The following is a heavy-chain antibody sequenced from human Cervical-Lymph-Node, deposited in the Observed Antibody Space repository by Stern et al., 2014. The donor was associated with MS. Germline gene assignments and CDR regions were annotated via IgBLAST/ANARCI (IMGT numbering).Heavy chain of an antibody. CDR3: ARDGGAYYDSSGYYQNWFDP. CDR1: GGTFSSYA. Sequence: MQLVESGADVKKPGSSVKVSCKASGGTFSSYAISWVRQAPGQGLEWMGGIIPIFGTANYAQKFQGRVTITADESTSTAYMELSSLRSEDTAVYYCARDGGAYYDSSGYYQNWFDPWGQGTLVTVSS. CDR2: IIPIFGTA. J-gene: IGHJ5*02. D-gene: IGHD3-22*01. V-gene: IGHV1-69*01.